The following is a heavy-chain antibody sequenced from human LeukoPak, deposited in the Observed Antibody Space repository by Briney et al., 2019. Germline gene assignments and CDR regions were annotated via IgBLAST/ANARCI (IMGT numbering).Heavy chain of an antibody. J-gene: IGHJ5*02. CDR3: ARGPDP. Sequence: GGSLRLSCAASGFTFSSYAMHWVRQDPGKGLEWVAVISYDGSNKYYADSVKGRFTISRDNSKNTLYLQMNSLRAEDTAVYYCARGPDPWGQGTLFTVSS. CDR2: ISYDGSNK. V-gene: IGHV3-30*04. CDR1: GFTFSSYA.